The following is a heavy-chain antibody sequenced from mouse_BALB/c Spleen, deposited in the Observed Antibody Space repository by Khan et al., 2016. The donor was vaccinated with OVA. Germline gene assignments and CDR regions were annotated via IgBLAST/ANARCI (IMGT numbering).Heavy chain of an antibody. D-gene: IGHD4-1*01. CDR2: INPYNGGT. Sequence: VQLQQSGPELVKPGDSVKMSCKASGYTFTNYVLHWVKQKPGQGLEWIGYINPYNGGTKYNEKFKGKATLASDRSSITAFMELNSLTSEDSAVYYCARGNWQSYYFDYWGQGTTLTLSS. V-gene: IGHV1S136*01. J-gene: IGHJ2*01. CDR3: ARGNWQSYYFDY. CDR1: GYTFTNYV.